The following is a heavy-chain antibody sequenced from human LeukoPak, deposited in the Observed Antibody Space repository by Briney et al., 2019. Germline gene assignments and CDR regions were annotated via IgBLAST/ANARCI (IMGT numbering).Heavy chain of an antibody. V-gene: IGHV3-74*01. CDR1: GFTFSSHW. Sequence: GGSLRLSCAASGFTFSSHWMHWVRQAPGKGLVWVSRINSDGSSTSYADSVKGRFTISRDNAKNTLYLQMNSLRAEDTAVYYCAGDPYGDSWFDPWGQGTLVTVSS. D-gene: IGHD4-17*01. CDR3: AGDPYGDSWFDP. CDR2: INSDGSST. J-gene: IGHJ5*02.